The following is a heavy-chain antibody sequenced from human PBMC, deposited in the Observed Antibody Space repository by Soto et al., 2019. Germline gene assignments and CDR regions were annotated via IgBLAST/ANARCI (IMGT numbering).Heavy chain of an antibody. V-gene: IGHV4-31*03. Sequence: SSETLSLTCTVSGGSIRSGGYFWSWVRQQPGKGLEWIGHIYYRGGTSYNPSLESRVAMSVDTSKNEFTLKVNSVTAADTAIYYCARFAKEENPKLESWYAFDFWGRGTLVTVS. CDR2: IYYRGGT. D-gene: IGHD6-13*01. CDR1: GGSIRSGGYF. CDR3: ARFAKEENPKLESWYAFDF. J-gene: IGHJ4*02.